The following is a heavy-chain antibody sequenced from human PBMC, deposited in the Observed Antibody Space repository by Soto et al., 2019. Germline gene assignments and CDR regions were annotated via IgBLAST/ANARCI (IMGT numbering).Heavy chain of an antibody. V-gene: IGHV3-66*01. CDR2: IYSGGST. D-gene: IGHD5-18*01. Sequence: GGSLRLSCVASGFTVSSNYMSWVRQAPGKGLEWVSVIYSGGSTYYADSVKGRFTISRDNSKNTLYLQMNSLRAEDTAVYYCASENVDTPMEAFDYWGQGTLVIVSS. J-gene: IGHJ4*02. CDR3: ASENVDTPMEAFDY. CDR1: GFTVSSNY.